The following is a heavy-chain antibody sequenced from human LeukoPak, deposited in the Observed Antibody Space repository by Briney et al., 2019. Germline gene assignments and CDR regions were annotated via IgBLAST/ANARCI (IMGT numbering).Heavy chain of an antibody. D-gene: IGHD6-19*01. Sequence: ASVKVSCKASGYTFTSYDINWVRQATGQGLEWMRWMNPNSGNTGYAQKFQGRVTMTRNTSISTAYMELSSLRSEDTAVYYCARGGIAVAGLDLWGRGTLVTVSS. CDR1: GYTFTSYD. CDR2: MNPNSGNT. V-gene: IGHV1-8*01. J-gene: IGHJ2*01. CDR3: ARGGIAVAGLDL.